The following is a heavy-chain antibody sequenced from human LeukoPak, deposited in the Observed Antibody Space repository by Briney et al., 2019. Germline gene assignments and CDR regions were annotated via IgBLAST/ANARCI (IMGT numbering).Heavy chain of an antibody. CDR2: ILYSGTT. D-gene: IGHD2-15*01. CDR3: ARRLISATIGS. J-gene: IGHJ4*02. CDR1: GGSISNNRYY. Sequence: SETLSLTCTVSGGSISNNRYYWAWIRQPPGAGLEWIGSILYSGTTFYNPSLKTRLTISVDTSKNQFSLRLNSMTAADTAVYYCARRLISATIGSWGQGILVTVSS. V-gene: IGHV4-39*01.